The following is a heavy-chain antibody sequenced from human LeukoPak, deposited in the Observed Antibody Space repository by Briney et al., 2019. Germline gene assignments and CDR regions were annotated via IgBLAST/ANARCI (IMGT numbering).Heavy chain of an antibody. Sequence: SETLSLTCAVSGGSISDNSYYWAWIRQPPGQGLEWIGSVYYSGGTYYNPSLKSRVTISRSTPRAQFFLKLTAMTAADTAIYYCAGEKISSGSLDSWGQGTLVTVSS. V-gene: IGHV4-39*07. CDR2: VYYSGGT. CDR1: GGSISDNSYY. D-gene: IGHD3-10*01. J-gene: IGHJ5*01. CDR3: AGEKISSGSLDS.